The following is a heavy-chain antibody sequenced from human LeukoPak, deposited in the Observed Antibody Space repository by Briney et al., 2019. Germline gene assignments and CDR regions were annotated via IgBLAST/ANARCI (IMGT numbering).Heavy chain of an antibody. D-gene: IGHD3-9*01. CDR2: MNPNSGNT. CDR1: GYTFTSYD. CDR3: ALNFDWSDAFDI. V-gene: IGHV1-8*01. Sequence: ASVKVSCKASGYTFTSYDINWVRQATGQGLEWMGLMNPNSGNTGYAQKFQGRVTMTRNTSISTAYMELSSLRSEDTAVYYCALNFDWSDAFDIWGQGTMVTVSS. J-gene: IGHJ3*02.